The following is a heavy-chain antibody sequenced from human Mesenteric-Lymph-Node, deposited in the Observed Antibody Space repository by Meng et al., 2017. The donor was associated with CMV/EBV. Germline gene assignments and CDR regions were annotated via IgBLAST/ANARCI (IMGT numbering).Heavy chain of an antibody. Sequence: SGFPLTTGCVGVGWIRQPPEKALEWLAIIFWNDDKRYNPSLENRLTITKDTSKNQVALTMTNMDPVDTATYYCTHVGRYSNTWSRDYWGQGTLVTVSS. CDR2: IFWNDDK. D-gene: IGHD5-12*01. CDR1: GFPLTTGCVG. V-gene: IGHV2-5*01. CDR3: THVGRYSNTWSRDY. J-gene: IGHJ4*02.